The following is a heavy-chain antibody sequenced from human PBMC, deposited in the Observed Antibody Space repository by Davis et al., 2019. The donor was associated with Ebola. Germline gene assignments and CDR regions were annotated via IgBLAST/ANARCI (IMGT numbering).Heavy chain of an antibody. Sequence: GGSLRLSCAASGFTFSSYEMNWVRQAPGKGLEWVSSISSSSSYIYYADSVKGRFTISRDNAKNSLYLQMNSLRAEDTAVYYCARAAVAGTVLDYWGQGTLVTVSS. D-gene: IGHD6-19*01. CDR1: GFTFSSYE. CDR2: ISSSSSYI. J-gene: IGHJ4*02. V-gene: IGHV3-21*01. CDR3: ARAAVAGTVLDY.